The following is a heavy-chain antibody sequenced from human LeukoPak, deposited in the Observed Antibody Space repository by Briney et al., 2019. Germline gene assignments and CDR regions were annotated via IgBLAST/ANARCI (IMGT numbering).Heavy chain of an antibody. CDR1: GGSLSGYY. Sequence: SETLSLTCAVSGGSLSGYYWSWIRQPPGKGLEWIGEINHSGITNSNPSLKSRVTISLDTSKNLFSLKLSSVTAADTAVYYCARGPRAVVPAAPFDYWGQGTPVTVSS. J-gene: IGHJ4*02. CDR2: INHSGIT. D-gene: IGHD2-2*01. CDR3: ARGPRAVVPAAPFDY. V-gene: IGHV4-34*01.